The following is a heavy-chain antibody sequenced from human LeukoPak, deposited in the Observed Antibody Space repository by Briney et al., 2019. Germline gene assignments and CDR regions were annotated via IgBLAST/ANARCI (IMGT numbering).Heavy chain of an antibody. CDR2: INPNSGGT. Sequence: ASVKVSCKASGCTFTGYYMHWVRQAPGQGLEWMGRINPNSGGTNYAQKFQGRVTMTRDTSISTAYMELSRLRSDDTAVYYCARAGSLAIFGVEIIDYWGQGTLVTVSS. CDR1: GCTFTGYY. D-gene: IGHD3-3*01. CDR3: ARAGSLAIFGVEIIDY. V-gene: IGHV1-2*06. J-gene: IGHJ4*02.